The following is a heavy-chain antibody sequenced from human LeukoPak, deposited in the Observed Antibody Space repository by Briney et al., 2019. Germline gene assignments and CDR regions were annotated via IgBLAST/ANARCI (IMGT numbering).Heavy chain of an antibody. J-gene: IGHJ3*01. CDR1: GFTFSDHY. CDR3: ARAGLVVVTAKKSDAFDV. D-gene: IGHD2-21*02. Sequence: PGGSLRLSCAASGFTFSDHYMDWVRQAPGEGLEWVGRSRNKANSYTTEYAASVKGRFTIPRDVSKDSLYLQMNSLKTEDTAVYYCARAGLVVVTAKKSDAFDVWGQGTMVTVSS. V-gene: IGHV3-72*01. CDR2: SRNKANSYTT.